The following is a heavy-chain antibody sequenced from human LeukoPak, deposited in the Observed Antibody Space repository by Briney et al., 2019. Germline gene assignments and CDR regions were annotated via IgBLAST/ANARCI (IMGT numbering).Heavy chain of an antibody. CDR1: GFTFNTYS. Sequence: GESLKISCKCSGFTFNTYSFAWVRQMPGKGLEWMGVIYAGDSSTRYSPSFQGQVTISVDKSISTAYLQWNSLKASDSAIYYCARHSCYDSWGQGTLVTVSS. D-gene: IGHD3-16*01. CDR3: ARHSCYDS. V-gene: IGHV5-51*01. J-gene: IGHJ4*02. CDR2: IYAGDSST.